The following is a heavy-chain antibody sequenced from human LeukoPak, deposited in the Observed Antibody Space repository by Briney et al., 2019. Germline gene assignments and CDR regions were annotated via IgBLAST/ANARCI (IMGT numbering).Heavy chain of an antibody. CDR1: GFTFNTYA. CDR3: ARVSSGGYQRGDFDY. CDR2: ISDSGGSA. V-gene: IGHV3-23*01. J-gene: IGHJ4*02. D-gene: IGHD1-26*01. Sequence: GGSLRLSCAASGFTFNTYAMSWVRQAPGKGLEWVSAISDSGGSAYYADSVKGRFTISRDNAKNSLYLQMNSLRAEDTAVYYCARVSSGGYQRGDFDYWGEGTLVTVSS.